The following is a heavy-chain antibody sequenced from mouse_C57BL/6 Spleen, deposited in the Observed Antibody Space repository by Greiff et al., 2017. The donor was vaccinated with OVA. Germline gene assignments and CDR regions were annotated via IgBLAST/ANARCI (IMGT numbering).Heavy chain of an antibody. V-gene: IGHV1-81*01. CDR3: ARGPYYGSSYEYFDY. Sequence: QVQLQQSGAELARPGASVKLSCKASGYTFTSYGISWVKQRTGQGLEWIGEIYPRSGNTYYNEKFKGKATLTADKSSSTAYMELRSLTSEDSAVYFCARGPYYGSSYEYFDYWGQGTTLTVSS. CDR1: GYTFTSYG. J-gene: IGHJ2*01. D-gene: IGHD1-1*01. CDR2: IYPRSGNT.